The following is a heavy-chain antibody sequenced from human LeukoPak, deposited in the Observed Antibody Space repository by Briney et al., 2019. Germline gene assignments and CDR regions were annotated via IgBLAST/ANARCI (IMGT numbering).Heavy chain of an antibody. CDR1: GFTFSSYA. V-gene: IGHV3-23*01. J-gene: IGHJ4*02. CDR3: AKGVKSSGWYPQIDY. Sequence: PGGSLRLSCAASGFTFSSYAISWVRQAPGKGLEWVSAISGSGGSTYYADSVKGRFTISRDNSKNTLYLQMNSLRAEDTTVYYCAKGVKSSGWYPQIDYWGQGTLVTVSS. D-gene: IGHD6-19*01. CDR2: ISGSGGST.